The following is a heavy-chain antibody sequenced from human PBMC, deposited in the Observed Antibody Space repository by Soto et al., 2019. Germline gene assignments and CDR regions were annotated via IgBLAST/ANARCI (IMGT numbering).Heavy chain of an antibody. D-gene: IGHD3-10*01. Sequence: ASVKVSCKASGYTFTSYDINWVRQATGQGLEWMGWMNPNSGNTGYAQKFQGRVTMTRNTSISTAYMELSSLRSEDTAVYYCARRFMVRGIKGYYYYYYMDVWGKGTTVTVSS. CDR3: ARRFMVRGIKGYYYYYYMDV. V-gene: IGHV1-8*01. CDR1: GYTFTSYD. CDR2: MNPNSGNT. J-gene: IGHJ6*03.